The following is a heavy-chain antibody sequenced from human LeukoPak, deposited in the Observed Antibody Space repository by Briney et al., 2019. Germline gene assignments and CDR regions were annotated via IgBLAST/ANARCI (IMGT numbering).Heavy chain of an antibody. D-gene: IGHD5-18*01. CDR2: IYYSGST. CDR3: ARLIRGQLYY. CDR1: GGSISSSSYY. Sequence: SETLSLTCTVSGGSISSSSYYWGWIRQPPGKGLEWIGSIYYSGSTYYNPSLKSRVTISVDTSKNQFSLKLSSVTAADTAVYYCARLIRGQLYYWGQGTQVTVSS. J-gene: IGHJ4*02. V-gene: IGHV4-39*01.